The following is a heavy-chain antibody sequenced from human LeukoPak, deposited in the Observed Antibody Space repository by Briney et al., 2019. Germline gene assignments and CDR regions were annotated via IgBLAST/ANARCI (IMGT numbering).Heavy chain of an antibody. CDR2: ISAYNGNT. D-gene: IGHD6-13*01. CDR1: GYTFTSYG. J-gene: IGHJ4*02. Sequence: ASVKVSCKASGYTFTSYGISWVRQAPGQGLEWMGWISAYNGNTNYAQKLQGRVTMTTDTSASTAYMELSGLRSEDTAVYYCASTGYSSSWYGVFDYWGQGTLVTVSS. V-gene: IGHV1-18*01. CDR3: ASTGYSSSWYGVFDY.